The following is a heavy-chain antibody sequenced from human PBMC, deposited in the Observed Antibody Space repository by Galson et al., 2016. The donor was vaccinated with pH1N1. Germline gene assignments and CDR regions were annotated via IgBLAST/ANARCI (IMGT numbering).Heavy chain of an antibody. D-gene: IGHD3-10*01. CDR2: IYYSGIT. CDR3: ARLWYGEYIDY. Sequence: ETLSLTCTVSGASISNSNYYWGWIRQPPGKGLEWVANIYYSGITYYDASLKSRVTISVDTSKKQFSLKLNSVIAADTAVYYCARLWYGEYIDYWGQGTRVTVSS. CDR1: GASISNSNYY. J-gene: IGHJ4*02. V-gene: IGHV4-39*01.